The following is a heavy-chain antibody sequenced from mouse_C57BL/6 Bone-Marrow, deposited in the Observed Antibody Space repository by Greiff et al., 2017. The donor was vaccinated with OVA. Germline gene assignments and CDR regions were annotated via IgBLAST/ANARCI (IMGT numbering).Heavy chain of an antibody. V-gene: IGHV10-1*01. Sequence: EVQVVESGGGLVQPKGSSKLSCAASGFSFNTYAMNWVRQAPGKGLEWVARIRSKSNNYATYYADSVKDRFTISRDDSESMLYLQMNNLKTEDTAMYYCVRHDVYWYFDVWGTGTTVTVSS. D-gene: IGHD2-3*01. J-gene: IGHJ1*03. CDR3: VRHDVYWYFDV. CDR1: GFSFNTYA. CDR2: IRSKSNNYAT.